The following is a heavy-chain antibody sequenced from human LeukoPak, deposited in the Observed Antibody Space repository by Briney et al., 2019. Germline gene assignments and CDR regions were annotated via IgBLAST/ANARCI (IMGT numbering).Heavy chain of an antibody. CDR2: IYYSGST. V-gene: IGHV4-59*08. CDR1: GGSISSFH. D-gene: IGHD6-19*01. CDR3: ARRGTSGWNFDY. Sequence: SETLSLTCTVSGGSISSFHWSWIRQPPGKGLEWIGYIYYSGSTNYNPSLKSRVTMSADTSKNQFSLSLSSVTAADTAVYYCARRGTSGWNFDYWGQGTLVTVSS. J-gene: IGHJ4*02.